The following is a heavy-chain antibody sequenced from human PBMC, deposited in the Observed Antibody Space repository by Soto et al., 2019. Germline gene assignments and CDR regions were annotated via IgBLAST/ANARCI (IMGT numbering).Heavy chain of an antibody. Sequence: GESLKISCKGSGYSFTSYWIGWVRQMPGKGLEWMGIIYPGDSDTRYSPSFQGQVTISADKSISTAYLQWSSLKASDTAMYYCARLPQYYYCSGSYRGYFYYWGQGSPVIGSS. CDR1: GYSFTSYW. V-gene: IGHV5-51*01. D-gene: IGHD3-10*01. CDR3: ARLPQYYYCSGSYRGYFYY. J-gene: IGHJ4*02. CDR2: IYPGDSDT.